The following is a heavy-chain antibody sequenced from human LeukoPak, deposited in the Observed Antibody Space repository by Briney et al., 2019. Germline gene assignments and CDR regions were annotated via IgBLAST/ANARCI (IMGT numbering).Heavy chain of an antibody. Sequence: SETLSLTCAVYGGSFSGYYWSWIRQPPGEGLEWIGEINHSGSTNYNPSLKSRVTISVDTSKNQFSLKLSSVTAADTAVYYCARGSSGSYYDYWGQGTLVTVSS. J-gene: IGHJ4*02. CDR1: GGSFSGYY. V-gene: IGHV4-34*01. CDR2: INHSGST. CDR3: ARGSSGSYYDY. D-gene: IGHD1-26*01.